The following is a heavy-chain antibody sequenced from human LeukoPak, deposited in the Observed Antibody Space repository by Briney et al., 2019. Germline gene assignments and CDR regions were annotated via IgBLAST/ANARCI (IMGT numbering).Heavy chain of an antibody. CDR2: IKEDGSEE. D-gene: IGHD6-13*01. CDR3: ARDPYSRSWSYGMDV. J-gene: IGHJ6*02. V-gene: IGHV3-7*05. CDR1: GFTFSTYW. Sequence: GGSLRLSCTASGFTFSTYWMSWGRQTPEKGLEWVANIKEDGSEEVYVDSVKGRFTISRDNAKSSLYLQMNSLRTEDTAVYYCARDPYSRSWSYGMDVWGQGTTVTVSS.